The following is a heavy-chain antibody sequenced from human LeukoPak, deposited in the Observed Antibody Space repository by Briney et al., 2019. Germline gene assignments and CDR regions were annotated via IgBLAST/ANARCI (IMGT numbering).Heavy chain of an antibody. V-gene: IGHV1-18*01. CDR3: ARMMTSSHAFDI. J-gene: IGHJ3*02. CDR1: FSSYG. CDR2: ISAYNGNT. D-gene: IGHD2-2*01. Sequence: ASVKVSCKASFSSYGISWVRQAPGQGLEWMGWISAYNGNTNYAQKLQGRVTLATDTSTSTAYMELRSLRSDDTAVYYRARMMTSSHAFDIWGQGTMVTVSS.